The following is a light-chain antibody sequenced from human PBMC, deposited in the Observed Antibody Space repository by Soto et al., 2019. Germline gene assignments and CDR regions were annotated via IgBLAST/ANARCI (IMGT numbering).Light chain of an antibody. V-gene: IGKV1-5*01. CDR2: AAS. CDR3: EQYSSSWT. CDR1: QSISSW. J-gene: IGKJ1*01. Sequence: DIQMTQSPSTLSASVGDRVTITCRASQSISSWLAWYQQKPGKAPKLLIYAASSLQSGVPSRFSGSGSGTDFTITIISLLREDYSTYYCAEQYSSSWTFGQGTKVDI.